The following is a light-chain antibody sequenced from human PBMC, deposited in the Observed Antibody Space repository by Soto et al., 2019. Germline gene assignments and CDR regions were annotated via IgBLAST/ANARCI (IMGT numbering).Light chain of an antibody. J-gene: IGLJ2*01. CDR3: SSYAGDNNLVI. CDR2: EVS. V-gene: IGLV2-8*01. CDR1: SSDVGGYNY. Sequence: QSALTQPPSASGSPGQSVTISCTGTSSDVGGYNYVSWYQQHPGKVPKLMISEVSKRPSGVPDRFSGSKSGNTASLTVSGLQVEDEADYYCSSYAGDNNLVIFGGGTKLTVL.